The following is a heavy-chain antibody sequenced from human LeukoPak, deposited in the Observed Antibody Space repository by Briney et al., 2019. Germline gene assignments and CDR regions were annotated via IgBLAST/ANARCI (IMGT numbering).Heavy chain of an antibody. CDR3: ARVVAAAGVSNMDV. V-gene: IGHV4-39*01. J-gene: IGHJ6*03. CDR2: IYYSGST. D-gene: IGHD6-13*01. CDR1: GGSISSSSYY. Sequence: KSSETLSLTCTVSGGSISSSSYYWGWIRQPPGKGLEWIGSIYYSGSTYYNPSLKSRVTISVDTSKNQFSLKLSSVTAADTAVYYCARVVAAAGVSNMDVWGKGTTVTVSS.